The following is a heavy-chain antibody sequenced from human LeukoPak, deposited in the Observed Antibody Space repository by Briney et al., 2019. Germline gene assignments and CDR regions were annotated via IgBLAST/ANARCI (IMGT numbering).Heavy chain of an antibody. V-gene: IGHV3-30-3*01. J-gene: IGHJ5*02. D-gene: IGHD3-22*01. CDR2: ISYDGSNK. Sequence: GGSLRLSCAASGFTFSNYAMHWVRQAPGKGLEWVAVISYDGSNKYNADSVKGRFTISRDNSKNTLYLQVNSLRAEDTAVYYCARVLSGSWDWFDPWGQGTLVTVSS. CDR3: ARVLSGSWDWFDP. CDR1: GFTFSNYA.